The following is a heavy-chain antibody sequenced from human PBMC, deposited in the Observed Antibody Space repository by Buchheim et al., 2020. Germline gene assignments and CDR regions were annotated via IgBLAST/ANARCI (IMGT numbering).Heavy chain of an antibody. CDR2: INREGTIT. Sequence: EVQLVESGGGLVQPGGSLRLSCSAPGFPFSIYWMHWVRQAPGKGLAWVSHINREGTITNYADSVRGRFTLSRDNGKNTLYLQMNNLRAEDTAVYYCVRDMYGSGDYWGQGTL. CDR3: VRDMYGSGDY. D-gene: IGHD3-10*01. J-gene: IGHJ4*02. V-gene: IGHV3-74*01. CDR1: GFPFSIYW.